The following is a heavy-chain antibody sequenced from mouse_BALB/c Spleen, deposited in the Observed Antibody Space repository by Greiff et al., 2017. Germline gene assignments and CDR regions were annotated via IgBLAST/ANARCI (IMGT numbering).Heavy chain of an antibody. CDR3: AREDIYDGYYGFAY. CDR1: GYSITSGYY. Sequence: EVKLVESGPGLVKPSQSLSLTCSVTGYSITSGYYWNWIRQFPGNKLEWMGYISYDGSNNYNPSLKNRISITRDTSKNQFFLKLNSVTTEDTATYYCAREDIYDGYYGFAYWGQGTLVTVSA. CDR2: ISYDGSN. D-gene: IGHD2-3*01. V-gene: IGHV3-6*02. J-gene: IGHJ3*01.